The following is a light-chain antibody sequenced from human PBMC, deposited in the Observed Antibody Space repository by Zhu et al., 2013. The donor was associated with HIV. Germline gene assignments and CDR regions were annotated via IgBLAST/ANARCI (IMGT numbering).Light chain of an antibody. V-gene: IGKV1-5*01. CDR1: QTINNY. Sequence: DIQMTQSPSAMSASVGDRVTITCRASQTINNYLNWYQQKPGKAPKLLIYDASSLQSGVPSRFSGSGSGTEFALTISSLQSDDFASYFCQSYNSILGITFGGGTKVEIK. CDR2: DAS. CDR3: QSYNSILGIT. J-gene: IGKJ4*01.